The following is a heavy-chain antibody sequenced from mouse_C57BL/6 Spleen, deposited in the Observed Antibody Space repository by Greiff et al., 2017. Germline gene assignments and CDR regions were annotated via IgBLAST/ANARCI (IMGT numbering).Heavy chain of an antibody. D-gene: IGHD4-1*01. CDR2: IWPGGGT. J-gene: IGHJ4*01. V-gene: IGHV2-9-1*01. CDR1: GLSLTSYA. Sequence: QVQLKELGPGLVAPSPSLSITCTVPGLSLTSYAISWVRQPPGKGLEWLGVIWPGGGTNYNSALKARLSISKDNTKSQVCLKMNSQQTDDTARYYCARNPVTGRAMDYWGQGTSVTVSS. CDR3: ARNPVTGRAMDY.